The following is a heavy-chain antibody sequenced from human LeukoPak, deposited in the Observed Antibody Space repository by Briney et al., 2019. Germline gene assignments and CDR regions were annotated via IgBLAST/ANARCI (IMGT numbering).Heavy chain of an antibody. D-gene: IGHD6-19*01. CDR3: TRMRQSDY. V-gene: IGHV3-7*01. CDR2: IRPDGSAS. CDR1: GFTFSSCW. J-gene: IGHJ4*02. Sequence: GGSLRLSCAASGFTFSSCWVTWVRRAPGKGLEWVAAIRPDGSASFFVDSVKGRFSVSRDNAKNSLSLHMNSLRVEDTAVYYCTRMRQSDYWGQGTLVTVSS.